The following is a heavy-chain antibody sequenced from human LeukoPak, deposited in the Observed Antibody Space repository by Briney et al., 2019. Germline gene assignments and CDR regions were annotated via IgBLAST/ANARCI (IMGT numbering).Heavy chain of an antibody. CDR1: GFTFSDYY. Sequence: GGSLRLSCAASGFTFSDYYMTWVRQAPGRGLEWVSVIYSGGTTYYADSVKGRFIISRDNSKNTLYLQMSSLRVEDTAVYYCARSYGTYYYGMDVWGQGTTVTVSS. J-gene: IGHJ6*02. CDR3: ARSYGTYYYGMDV. CDR2: IYSGGTT. V-gene: IGHV3-53*01. D-gene: IGHD1-26*01.